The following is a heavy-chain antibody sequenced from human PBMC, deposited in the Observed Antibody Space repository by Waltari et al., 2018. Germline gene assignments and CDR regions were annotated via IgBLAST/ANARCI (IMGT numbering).Heavy chain of an antibody. J-gene: IGHJ6*02. CDR3: ARGEATTYYYYYGMDV. CDR1: GGTFSSYA. V-gene: IGHV1-69*13. Sequence: QVQLLQSGAEVKKPGSSVTVSCKASGGTFSSYAISTVGQAPGQGLEWMGGIIPIFGTANYAQKFQGRVTITADESTSTAYMELSSLRSEDTAVYYCARGEATTYYYYYGMDVLGQGTTVTVSS. D-gene: IGHD5-12*01. CDR2: IIPIFGTA.